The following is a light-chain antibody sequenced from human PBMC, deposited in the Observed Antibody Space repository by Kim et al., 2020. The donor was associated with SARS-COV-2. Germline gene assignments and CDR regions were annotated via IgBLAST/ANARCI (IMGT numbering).Light chain of an antibody. CDR1: KDINSA. V-gene: IGKV1-13*02. Sequence: ASVGDSVTFNCRTSKDINSALAWYQQKLGKPPDLLIYFASTLESGVPSRFSGSGSGSNFTLTISSLLPEDFATYYCQQFHTYPLTFGGGTKVDIK. CDR3: QQFHTYPLT. CDR2: FAS. J-gene: IGKJ4*01.